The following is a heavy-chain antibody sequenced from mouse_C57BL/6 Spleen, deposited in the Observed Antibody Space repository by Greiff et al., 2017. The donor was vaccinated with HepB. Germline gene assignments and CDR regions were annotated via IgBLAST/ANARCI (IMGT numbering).Heavy chain of an antibody. CDR3: ARQGAYDYVGFAY. D-gene: IGHD2-4*01. V-gene: IGHV1-39*01. Sequence: EVQLQESGPELVKPGASVKISCKASGYSFTDYNMNWVKQSNGKSLEWIGVINPNYGTTSYNQKFKGKATLTVDKSSSTAYMQLNSLTSEDSAVYYCARQGAYDYVGFAYWGQGTLVTVSA. CDR1: GYSFTDYN. J-gene: IGHJ3*01. CDR2: INPNYGTT.